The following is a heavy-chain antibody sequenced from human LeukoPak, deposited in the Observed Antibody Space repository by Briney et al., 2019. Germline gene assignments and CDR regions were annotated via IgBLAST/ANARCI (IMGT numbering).Heavy chain of an antibody. V-gene: IGHV3-53*01. CDR1: GFTVSTNY. CDR2: IYSGGST. CDR3: ARVDSNSWYYYYYMDV. J-gene: IGHJ6*03. D-gene: IGHD6-13*01. Sequence: HPGGSLRLSCAASGFTVSTNYMSWVRQAPGKGLEWVSVIYSGGSTYYADSVKGRFTISRDNSKNTLYLQMNSLRAEDTAVYYCARVDSNSWYYYYYMDVWGKGTTVTVSS.